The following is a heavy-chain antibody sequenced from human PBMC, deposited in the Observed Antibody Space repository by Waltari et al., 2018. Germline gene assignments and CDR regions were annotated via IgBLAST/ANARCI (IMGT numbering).Heavy chain of an antibody. V-gene: IGHV3-15*01. CDR2: IKSKTDGGTT. Sequence: EVQLVESGGGLVQPGGSLRLSCAASGLPFSNAWMSWVRQAPGKGLEWVGRIKSKTDGGTTDYAAPVKGRFTISRDDSKNTLYLQMNSLKTEDTAVYYCTTDPIRFLEWLWGQGTLVTVSS. CDR1: GLPFSNAW. D-gene: IGHD3-3*01. CDR3: TTDPIRFLEWL. J-gene: IGHJ4*02.